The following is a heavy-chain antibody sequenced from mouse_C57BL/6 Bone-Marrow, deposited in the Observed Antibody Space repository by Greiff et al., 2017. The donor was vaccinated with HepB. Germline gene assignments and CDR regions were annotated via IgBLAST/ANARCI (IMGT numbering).Heavy chain of an antibody. CDR1: GFTFSSYA. CDR3: ARVIYDGYHIFFLYYYAMDY. Sequence: EVQRVESGGGLVKPGGSLKLSCAASGFTFSSYAMSWVRQTPEKRLEWVATISDGGSYTYYPDNVKGRFTISRDNAKNNLYLQMSHLKSEDTAMYYCARVIYDGYHIFFLYYYAMDYWGQGTSVTVSS. D-gene: IGHD2-3*01. V-gene: IGHV5-4*01. CDR2: ISDGGSYT. J-gene: IGHJ4*01.